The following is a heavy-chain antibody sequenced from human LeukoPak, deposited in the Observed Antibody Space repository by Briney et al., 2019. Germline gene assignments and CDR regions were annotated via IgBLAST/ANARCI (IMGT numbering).Heavy chain of an antibody. CDR1: VFTFSNYA. CDR2: ISCRGGST. D-gene: IGHD3-3*01. Sequence: PAGSLRLSCASSVFTFSNYAMSWVRQPPWRGRDGVSAISCRGGSTYYAGSLKGRSAISLDNPINTLALSVNRLRANDTHVYYCPKSNWRMGYYDFSSEHYYYMDVWGKGNTVTVSS. CDR3: PKSNWRMGYYDFSSEHYYYMDV. J-gene: IGHJ6*03. V-gene: IGHV3-23*01.